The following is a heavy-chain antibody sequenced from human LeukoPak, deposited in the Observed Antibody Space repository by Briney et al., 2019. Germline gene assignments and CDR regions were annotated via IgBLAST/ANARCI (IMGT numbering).Heavy chain of an antibody. CDR3: ARGPQGYSVDY. CDR2: IIPIFGTA. D-gene: IGHD2-21*01. V-gene: IGHV1-69*13. CDR1: GGTFSSYA. J-gene: IGHJ4*03. Sequence: CSVTVSCKASGGTFSSYAINWVRQAPGQGLEWMGGIIPIFGTANYAQKFQGRVTITADESTSTAYMELSSLRSEDTAVYYCARGPQGYSVDYWGQGTMVTVSS.